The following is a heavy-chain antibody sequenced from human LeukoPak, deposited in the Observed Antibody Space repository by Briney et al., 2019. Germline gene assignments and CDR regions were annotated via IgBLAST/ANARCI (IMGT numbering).Heavy chain of an antibody. CDR2: IRSSSET. CDR3: ARDAGNSGYGCDL. V-gene: IGHV3-48*01. CDR1: GFTSSQYS. J-gene: IGHJ5*02. Sequence: PGGSLRLSCAASGFTSSQYSMNWVRQAPGKGLEWVSHIRSSSETFYADSVKGRFTISRDNARNSLYLQMNNLRGEDTAIYYCARDAGNSGYGCDLWGQGTLVTVSS. D-gene: IGHD5-12*01.